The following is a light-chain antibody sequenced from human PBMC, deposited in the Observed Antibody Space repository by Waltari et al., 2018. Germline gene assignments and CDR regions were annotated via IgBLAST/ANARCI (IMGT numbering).Light chain of an antibody. CDR1: SSDVGAYKY. Sequence: QSALTQPASVSGSPGQSITISCTGSSSDVGAYKYVSWCQQHPGKAPKLLIYDVSGRPSGVSNRFSASKSGNTASLTISGLQAEDEADYYCSSYTTNSTYVFGTGTKVTVL. CDR2: DVS. J-gene: IGLJ1*01. V-gene: IGLV2-14*03. CDR3: SSYTTNSTYV.